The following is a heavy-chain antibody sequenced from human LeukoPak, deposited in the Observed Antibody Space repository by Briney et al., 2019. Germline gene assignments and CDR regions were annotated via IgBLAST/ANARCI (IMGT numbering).Heavy chain of an antibody. V-gene: IGHV1-18*04. Sequence: ASVKVSCKASGYIFTSYYMHWLRQAPGQGLEWMGWISTHHTTTAYAQKFQDRVIMTVDTSTNTGYMELRNLRSDDTAVYYCARAWDYSPRGRFDYWGQGTLVSVSS. D-gene: IGHD4-11*01. CDR2: ISTHHTTT. CDR1: GYIFTSYY. J-gene: IGHJ4*02. CDR3: ARAWDYSPRGRFDY.